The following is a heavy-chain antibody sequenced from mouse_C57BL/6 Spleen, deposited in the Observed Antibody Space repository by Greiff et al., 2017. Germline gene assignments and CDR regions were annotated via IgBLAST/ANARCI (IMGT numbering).Heavy chain of an antibody. Sequence: EVQLQQSGPELVKPGASVKISCKASGYSFTGYYMNWVKQSPEKSLEWLGEINPSTGGTTYNQKFKAKATLTVDKSSSTAYMQLKSLTSEDSAVYYCARSGGSSWGYWGQGTTLTVSS. CDR3: ARSGGSSWGY. V-gene: IGHV1-42*01. J-gene: IGHJ2*01. D-gene: IGHD1-1*01. CDR1: GYSFTGYY. CDR2: INPSTGGT.